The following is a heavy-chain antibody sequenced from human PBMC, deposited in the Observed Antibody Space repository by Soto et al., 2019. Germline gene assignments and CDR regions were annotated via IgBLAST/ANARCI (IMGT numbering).Heavy chain of an antibody. CDR1: GFSLTTYGVG. D-gene: IGHD3-10*01. CDR2: IYWDDDK. CDR3: AHRLADVTTWSAGSFDY. J-gene: IGHJ4*02. Sequence: QITLKESGPTLVKPTQTLTLTCTFSGFSLTTYGVGVGWIRQPPGKALEWLALIYWDDDKRYSPSLKSRRTTHKXRSSIXXVLTVTNMYPVDTATYYCAHRLADVTTWSAGSFDYWGQGTLVTVSS. V-gene: IGHV2-5*02.